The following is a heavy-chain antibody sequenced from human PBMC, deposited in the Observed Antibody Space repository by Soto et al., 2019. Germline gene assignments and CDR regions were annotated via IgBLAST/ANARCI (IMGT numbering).Heavy chain of an antibody. Sequence: QVQLQESGPGLVKPSETLSLTCTVSGGSVSSGSYYWSWIRQPPGKGLEWIGYIYYSGSTNYNPSLRSRVXRSRDXXKNQFSLKLSSVTAADTAVYYCARPPGATTWYFDLWGRGTLVTVSS. CDR3: ARPPGATTWYFDL. CDR1: GGSVSSGSYY. CDR2: IYYSGST. J-gene: IGHJ2*01. V-gene: IGHV4-61*01. D-gene: IGHD1-26*01.